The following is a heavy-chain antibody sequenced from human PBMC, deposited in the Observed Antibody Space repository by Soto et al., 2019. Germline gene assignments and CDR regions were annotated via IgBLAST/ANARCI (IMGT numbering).Heavy chain of an antibody. D-gene: IGHD2-15*01. CDR3: ARLSPSYCDATGYSEGVWIDL. CDR1: GASISSHY. Sequence: SSETLSLTCTVSGASISSHYWNWIRQSPGEGLESIGYAYYNGFTSYNPSLNTRVTISIDTSKKQFSLKVTSVTAADTAVYYCARLSPSYCDATGYSEGVWIDLWGQGTLVTV. V-gene: IGHV4-59*11. J-gene: IGHJ5*02. CDR2: AYYNGFT.